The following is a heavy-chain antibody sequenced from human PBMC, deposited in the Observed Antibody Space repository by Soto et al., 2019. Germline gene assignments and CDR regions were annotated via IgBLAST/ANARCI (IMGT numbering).Heavy chain of an antibody. J-gene: IGHJ6*02. CDR3: ARSQGSSTSLDIYYYYYYGMDV. V-gene: IGHV1-69*01. CDR2: IIPISGTA. Sequence: QVQLVQSGAEVKKPGSSVKVSCKASGGTFSSYAISWVRQAPGQGLEWMGGIIPISGTANYAQKFQGRVTITADESTSTAYMERSSLRSEDTAVYYCARSQGSSTSLDIYYYYYYGMDVWGQGTTFTVSS. D-gene: IGHD2-2*01. CDR1: GGTFSSYA.